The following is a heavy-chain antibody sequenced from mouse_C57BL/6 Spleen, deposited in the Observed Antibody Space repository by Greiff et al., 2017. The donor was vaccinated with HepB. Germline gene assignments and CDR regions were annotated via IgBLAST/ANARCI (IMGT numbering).Heavy chain of an antibody. J-gene: IGHJ2*01. V-gene: IGHV1-64*01. Sequence: VKLQQPGAELVKPGASVKLSCKASGYTFTSYWMHWVKQRPGQGLEWIGMIHPNSGSTNYNEKFKSKATLTVDKSSSTAYMQLSSLTSEDPAVYYCAKKNWVFDYWGQGTTLTVSS. CDR1: GYTFTSYW. CDR2: IHPNSGST. D-gene: IGHD4-1*01. CDR3: AKKNWVFDY.